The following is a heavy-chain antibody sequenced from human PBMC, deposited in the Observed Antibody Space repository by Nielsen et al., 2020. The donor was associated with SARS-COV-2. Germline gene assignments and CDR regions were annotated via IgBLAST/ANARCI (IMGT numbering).Heavy chain of an antibody. J-gene: IGHJ3*02. D-gene: IGHD3-22*01. Sequence: GESLKISCAASGFTFSSYSMNWVRQAPGKGLEWVSSISSSSSYIYYADSVKGRFTISRDNAKNSLYLQMNSLRAEDTAAYYCARPGVFYDSSGYHMETDAFDIWGQGTMVTVSS. CDR2: ISSSSSYI. CDR1: GFTFSSYS. CDR3: ARPGVFYDSSGYHMETDAFDI. V-gene: IGHV3-21*01.